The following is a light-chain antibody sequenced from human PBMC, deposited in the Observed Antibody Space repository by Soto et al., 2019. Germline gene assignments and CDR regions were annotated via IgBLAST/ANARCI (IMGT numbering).Light chain of an antibody. CDR3: SSYTISSTYV. Sequence: QSALTQPASVSGSPGQSIAISCTGTSSDVGGYNYVSWYQQHPGKAPKLLINDVSNRPSGVSSRFSGSKSGNTASLTISGLQAEDEADYYCSSYTISSTYVSGTGTKLTVL. J-gene: IGLJ1*01. CDR2: DVS. CDR1: SSDVGGYNY. V-gene: IGLV2-14*01.